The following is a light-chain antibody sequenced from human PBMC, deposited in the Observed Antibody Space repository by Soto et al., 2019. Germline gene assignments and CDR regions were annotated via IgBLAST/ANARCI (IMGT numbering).Light chain of an antibody. CDR2: DAS. Sequence: EILLAQSPATLSLSPGERATLSCKASQDVSIFLAWYQQKPGQAPRLLIHDASNRATGVPARFSGSGYGRDFTLTITSLEPEDFAVYYCQQRSTWLYTFGQGTKLEV. CDR1: QDVSIF. CDR3: QQRSTWLYT. J-gene: IGKJ2*01. V-gene: IGKV3-11*02.